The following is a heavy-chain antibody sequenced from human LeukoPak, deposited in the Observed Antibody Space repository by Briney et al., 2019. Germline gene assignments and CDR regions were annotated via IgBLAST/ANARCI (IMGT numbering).Heavy chain of an antibody. CDR2: TYYRSKWNN. V-gene: IGHV6-1*01. CDR1: GDSVSTNSAT. CDR3: ARLVGASWFDS. Sequence: SQTLSLTFALSGDSVSTNSATWTWLRQSPSRGLEWLGRTYYRSKWNNDYAVSMKSRITINPDTSKNQFSLQLNSVTPEDTAVYYCARLVGASWFDSWGQGTLVTVSS. D-gene: IGHD1-26*01. J-gene: IGHJ5*01.